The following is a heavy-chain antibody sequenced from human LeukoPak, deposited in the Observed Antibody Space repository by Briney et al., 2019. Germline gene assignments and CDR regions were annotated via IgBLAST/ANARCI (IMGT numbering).Heavy chain of an antibody. J-gene: IGHJ4*02. V-gene: IGHV3-23*01. CDR3: AKKTEYYYDSSASFDY. CDR1: GFTFSSYA. Sequence: GGSLRLSCAASGFTFSSYAMSWVRQAPGKGLEWVSAISGSGGSTYYADSVKGRFTISRDNSKNTLYLQMNSLRAEDTAVHYCAKKTEYYYDSSASFDYWGQGTLVTVSS. D-gene: IGHD3-22*01. CDR2: ISGSGGST.